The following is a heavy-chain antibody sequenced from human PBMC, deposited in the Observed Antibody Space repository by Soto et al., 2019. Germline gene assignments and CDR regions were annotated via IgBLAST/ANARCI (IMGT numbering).Heavy chain of an antibody. CDR2: LSNSGGTT. CDR1: GFTFANYA. CDR3: ARFEGGASGTYGLDV. D-gene: IGHD3-10*01. V-gene: IGHV3-23*01. Sequence: VQLLESGGGLVQPGGSQRLSCAGSGFTFANYAMSWVRQAPGKGLEWVSVLSNSGGTTYYADSVKGRFTISRDNFKNTLYLQLDSRRAEDTAIYYSARFEGGASGTYGLDVWGQGTTVTVSS. J-gene: IGHJ6*02.